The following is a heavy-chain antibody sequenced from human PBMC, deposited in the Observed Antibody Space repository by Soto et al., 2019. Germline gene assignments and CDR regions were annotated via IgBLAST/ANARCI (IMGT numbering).Heavy chain of an antibody. J-gene: IGHJ5*02. CDR1: GFTFTSSA. CDR3: AAFITMIVASDWFDP. Sequence: ASVKVSCKASGFTFTSSAVQWVRQARGQRLEWIGWIVVGSGNTNYAQKFQERVTITRDMSTSTAYMELNSLRSEDTAVYYCAAFITMIVASDWFDPWGQGTLVTVSS. V-gene: IGHV1-58*01. CDR2: IVVGSGNT. D-gene: IGHD3-22*01.